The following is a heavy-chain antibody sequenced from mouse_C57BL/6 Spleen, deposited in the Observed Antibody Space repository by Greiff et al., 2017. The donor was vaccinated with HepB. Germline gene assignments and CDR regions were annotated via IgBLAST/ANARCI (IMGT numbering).Heavy chain of an antibody. V-gene: IGHV1-69*01. J-gene: IGHJ2*01. D-gene: IGHD1-1*01. Sequence: VQLQQPGAELVMPGASVKLSCKASGYTFTSYWMHWVKQRPGQGLEWIGEIDPSDSYTNYNQKFKGKSTLTVDKSSSTAYMQLSSLTSEDSAVYYCARAVAPYYFDYWGQGTTLTVSS. CDR3: ARAVAPYYFDY. CDR2: IDPSDSYT. CDR1: GYTFTSYW.